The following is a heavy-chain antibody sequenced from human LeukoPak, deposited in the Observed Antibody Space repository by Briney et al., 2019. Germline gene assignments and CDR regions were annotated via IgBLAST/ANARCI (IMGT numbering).Heavy chain of an antibody. J-gene: IGHJ4*02. D-gene: IGHD1-26*01. Sequence: PSETLSLTCSVSGGSISNIIYYSAWVRLPPGKGLEWIGSIHFSGSTYYNPSLKSRVTISADTSKNQFSLRLNFVTAADTAVYYCARRMGALDFWGQGALVTVSS. CDR1: GGSISNIIYY. V-gene: IGHV4-39*01. CDR2: IHFSGST. CDR3: ARRMGALDF.